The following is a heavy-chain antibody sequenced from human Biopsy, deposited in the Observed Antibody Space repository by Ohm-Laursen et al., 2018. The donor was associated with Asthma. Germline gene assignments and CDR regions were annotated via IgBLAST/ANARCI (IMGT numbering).Heavy chain of an antibody. V-gene: IGHV3-7*01. CDR3: AREKVIESRGFQNWFDP. J-gene: IGHJ5*02. CDR1: GFTFGDYW. D-gene: IGHD3-16*02. CDR2: IKHDGSEK. Sequence: SLRLSCSASGFTFGDYWMSWVRQVPGKGLEWVANIKHDGSEKNHVDSLKGRFTISRDNSKNRLYLEMASLRAEDTAVYYCAREKVIESRGFQNWFDPWGQGTLVHVSS.